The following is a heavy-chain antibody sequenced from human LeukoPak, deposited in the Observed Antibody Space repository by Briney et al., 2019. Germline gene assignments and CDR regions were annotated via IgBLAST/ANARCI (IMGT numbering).Heavy chain of an antibody. CDR2: IIPIFGTA. CDR1: GGTFSSYA. CDR3: ARAGADPSYGWMYYFDY. J-gene: IGHJ4*02. D-gene: IGHD5-18*01. V-gene: IGHV1-69*05. Sequence: ASVKVSCKASGGTFSSYAISWVRQAPGQGLEWMGGIIPIFGTANYAQKFQGRVTITTDESTSTAYMELNSLRSEDTAVYYCARAGADPSYGWMYYFDYWGQGTLVTVSS.